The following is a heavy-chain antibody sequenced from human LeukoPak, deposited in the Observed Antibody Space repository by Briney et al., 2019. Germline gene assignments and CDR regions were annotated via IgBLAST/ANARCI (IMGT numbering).Heavy chain of an antibody. V-gene: IGHV3-23*01. CDR1: GFTFSSYA. J-gene: IGHJ6*02. CDR2: ISGSGGST. D-gene: IGHD4-17*01. CDR3: AKDRPDYGDYYYYGMDV. Sequence: GSLRLSCAASGFTFSSYAMSWVRQAPGKGLEWVSAISGSGGSTYYADSVKGRFTISRDNSKNTLYLQMNSLRAEDTAVYYCAKDRPDYGDYYYYGMDVWGQGTTVTVSS.